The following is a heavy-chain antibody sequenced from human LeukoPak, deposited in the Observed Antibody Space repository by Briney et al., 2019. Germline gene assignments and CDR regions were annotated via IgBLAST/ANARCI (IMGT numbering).Heavy chain of an antibody. CDR3: AKVNYYESSGYYDY. J-gene: IGHJ4*02. CDR1: GFTFGKNW. V-gene: IGHV3-7*01. CDR2: IKLDGSEK. Sequence: GGSLRLSCVASGFTFGKNWMSWVRQAPGKGLEWVANIKLDGSEKNYVDSVKGRFTISRDNSKNTLYLQMNSLRAEDTAVYYCAKVNYYESSGYYDYWGQGTLVTVSS. D-gene: IGHD3-22*01.